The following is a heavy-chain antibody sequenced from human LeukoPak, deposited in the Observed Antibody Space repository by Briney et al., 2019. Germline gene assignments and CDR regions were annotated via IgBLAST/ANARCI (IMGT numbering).Heavy chain of an antibody. V-gene: IGHV1-24*01. Sequence: ASVKVSCKVSGYTLTELSMHWVRQAPGKGLEWMGGFDPEDGETIYAQKFQGGVTMTEDTSTDTAYMELSSLRSEDTAVYYCATDISGYEHYFDYWGQGTLVTVSS. D-gene: IGHD5-12*01. J-gene: IGHJ4*02. CDR2: FDPEDGET. CDR1: GYTLTELS. CDR3: ATDISGYEHYFDY.